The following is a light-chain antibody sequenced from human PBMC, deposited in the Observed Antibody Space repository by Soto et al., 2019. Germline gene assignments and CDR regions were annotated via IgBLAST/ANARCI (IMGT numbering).Light chain of an antibody. Sequence: QSVLTQPPSASGTPGQRVTISCSGSSSNIGSNTVNWYQQLPGTAPKLLIYSNNQRPSGVPDRFSGSKSGTSASLAISGLQSEDEADYYCAAWDDSLNGYVFGTGTKPTV. CDR1: SSNIGSNT. CDR2: SNN. V-gene: IGLV1-44*01. CDR3: AAWDDSLNGYV. J-gene: IGLJ1*01.